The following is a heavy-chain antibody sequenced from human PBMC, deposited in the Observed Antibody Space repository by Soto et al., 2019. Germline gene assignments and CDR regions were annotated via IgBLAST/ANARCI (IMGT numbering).Heavy chain of an antibody. V-gene: IGHV3-23*01. CDR3: AKEETAPKDYFDY. CDR2: ISGSGGST. CDR1: GFTFSRYA. J-gene: IGHJ4*02. Sequence: RLSCAASGFTFSRYAMSWVRQAPGKGLEWVSAISGSGGSTYYADSVKGRFTISRDNSKNTLYLQMNSLGAEDTAVYYCAKEETAPKDYFDYWGQGTLVTVSS.